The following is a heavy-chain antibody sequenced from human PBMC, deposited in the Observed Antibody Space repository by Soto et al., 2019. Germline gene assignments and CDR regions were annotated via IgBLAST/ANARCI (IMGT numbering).Heavy chain of an antibody. CDR2: ISAHNGNT. D-gene: IGHD1-1*01. J-gene: IGHJ4*02. CDR1: GYAFTTYG. CDR3: ARGRYGDY. Sequence: QVHLVQSGAEVKKPGASVKVSCKGSGYAFTTYGIPLVRQAPGQGLEWMGWISAHNGNTNYAQKLQGSVTVTRNTSTRTAYMELRSLRTGDTAVYYCARGRYGDYWGKGALVSVSS. V-gene: IGHV1-18*01.